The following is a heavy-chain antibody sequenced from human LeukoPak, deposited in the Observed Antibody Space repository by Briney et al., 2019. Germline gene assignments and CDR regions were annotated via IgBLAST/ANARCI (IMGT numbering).Heavy chain of an antibody. Sequence: ASVKVSCKASGYTFTSYGISWVRQAPGQGHEWMGWISAYNGNTNYAQKLQGRVTMTTDTSTSTAYMELRSLRSDDTAVYYCARNVDTAMVVAFDIWGQGTMVTVSS. CDR3: ARNVDTAMVVAFDI. CDR1: GYTFTSYG. CDR2: ISAYNGNT. D-gene: IGHD5-18*01. J-gene: IGHJ3*02. V-gene: IGHV1-18*01.